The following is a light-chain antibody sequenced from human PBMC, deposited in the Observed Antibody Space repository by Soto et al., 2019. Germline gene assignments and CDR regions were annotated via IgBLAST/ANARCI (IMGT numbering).Light chain of an antibody. CDR2: GAS. Sequence: EIVMTQSPATLSVSPGERATLSCRASQSVSSNLAWYQQKPGQAPRLLIYGASTRVTGIPPRFSGSGSGTEFTLTISSLQSEDFAVYYCQQLHSYPFTFGPGTKVEIK. CDR1: QSVSSN. CDR3: QQLHSYPFT. J-gene: IGKJ3*01. V-gene: IGKV3-15*01.